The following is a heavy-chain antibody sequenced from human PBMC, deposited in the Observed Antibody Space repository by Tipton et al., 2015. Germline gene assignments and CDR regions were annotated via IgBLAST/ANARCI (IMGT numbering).Heavy chain of an antibody. J-gene: IGHJ5*02. CDR3: ARGGNNWFDP. V-gene: IGHV4-39*07. Sequence: TLSLTCIVSGGSISGSSYYWGWIRQPPGKGLEWIGTIYESGSTHYNPSLKSRVTISVDMSKNQFSLKLTSVNAADTAVYYCARGGNNWFDPWGQGTLVTVSS. D-gene: IGHD2-15*01. CDR1: GGSISGSSYY. CDR2: IYESGST.